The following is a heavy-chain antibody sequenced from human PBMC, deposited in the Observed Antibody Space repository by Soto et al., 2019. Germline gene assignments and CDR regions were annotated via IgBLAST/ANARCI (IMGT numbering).Heavy chain of an antibody. Sequence: GGSLRVSCAESGFTFSSYGMHWVRQAPGKGLEWVAVIWYDGSNKYYADSVKGRFTISRDNSKNTLYLQMNSLRAEDTAVYYCARDGAYYGSGSNDYYYGMDVWGQGTTVTVSS. J-gene: IGHJ6*02. CDR1: GFTFSSYG. CDR3: ARDGAYYGSGSNDYYYGMDV. CDR2: IWYDGSNK. V-gene: IGHV3-33*01. D-gene: IGHD3-10*01.